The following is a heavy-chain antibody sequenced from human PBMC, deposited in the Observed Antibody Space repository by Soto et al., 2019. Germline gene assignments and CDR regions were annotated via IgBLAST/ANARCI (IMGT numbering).Heavy chain of an antibody. D-gene: IGHD3-22*01. CDR2: IIPIFGTA. Sequence: SVKVSCKASGGTFSSYAISWVRQAPGQGLEWMGGIIPIFGTANYAQKFQGRVTITADESTSTAYMELSSLRSEDTAVYYCARSIFENYYDSSGYFDYWGQGTLVTVSS. V-gene: IGHV1-69*13. J-gene: IGHJ4*02. CDR3: ARSIFENYYDSSGYFDY. CDR1: GGTFSSYA.